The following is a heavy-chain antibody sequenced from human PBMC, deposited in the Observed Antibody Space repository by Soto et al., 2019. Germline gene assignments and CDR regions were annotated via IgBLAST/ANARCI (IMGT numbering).Heavy chain of an antibody. Sequence: GGSLRLSCAASGFTFSSHFMHWVRLAPGKGLEWVAAISYDGSEQHYADSVKGRLTISRDNSKNMLYLHMDSLRAEDTAVYYCAKVERYSSSQPLIWGRGTLVTVSS. J-gene: IGHJ4*02. D-gene: IGHD6-13*01. CDR3: AKVERYSSSQPLI. CDR2: ISYDGSEQ. V-gene: IGHV3-30-3*02. CDR1: GFTFSSHF.